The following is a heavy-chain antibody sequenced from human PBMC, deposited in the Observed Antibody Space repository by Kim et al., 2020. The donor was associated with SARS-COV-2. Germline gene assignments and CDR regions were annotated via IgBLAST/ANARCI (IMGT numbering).Heavy chain of an antibody. J-gene: IGHJ3*02. CDR2: IYTSGST. D-gene: IGHD6-13*01. Sequence: SETLSLTCTVSGGSISSGSYYWSWIRQPAGKGLEWIGRIYTSGSTNYNPSLKSRVTISVDTSKNQFSLKLSSVTAADTAVYYCAREGSSDFDAFDIWGQGTMVTVSS. V-gene: IGHV4-61*02. CDR1: GGSISSGSYY. CDR3: AREGSSDFDAFDI.